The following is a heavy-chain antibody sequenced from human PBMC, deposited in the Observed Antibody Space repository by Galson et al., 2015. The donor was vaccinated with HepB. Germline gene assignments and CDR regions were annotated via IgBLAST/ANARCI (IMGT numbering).Heavy chain of an antibody. V-gene: IGHV3-66*01. D-gene: IGHD3-16*01. CDR3: ARPLRSHAFDI. CDR2: IYSGGST. CDR1: GFTVSSTH. Sequence: SLRLSCAASGFTVSSTHMNWVRQAPGKGLECVSIIYSGGSTYYADSVKGRFTISRDNSKNTLYLQLNSLRAEDTAVYYCARPLRSHAFDIWGQGTMVTVSS. J-gene: IGHJ3*02.